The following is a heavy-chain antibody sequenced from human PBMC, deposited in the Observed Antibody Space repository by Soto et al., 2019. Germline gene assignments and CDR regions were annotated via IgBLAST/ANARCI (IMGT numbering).Heavy chain of an antibody. D-gene: IGHD2-15*01. CDR1: GFTFSDYY. J-gene: IGHJ6*03. CDR2: ISSSGSTI. Sequence: GGSLRLSCAASGFTFSDYYMSWIRQAPGKGLEWVSYISSSGSTIYYADSVKGRFTISRDNAKNSLYLQMNSLRAEDTAVYYCARELVSSGGSCYWGAACYYYYMDVWGKGTTVTVSS. V-gene: IGHV3-11*01. CDR3: ARELVSSGGSCYWGAACYYYYMDV.